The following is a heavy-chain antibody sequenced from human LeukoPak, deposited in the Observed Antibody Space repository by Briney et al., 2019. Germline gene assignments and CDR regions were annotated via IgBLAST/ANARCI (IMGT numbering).Heavy chain of an antibody. D-gene: IGHD3-9*01. CDR2: INSDGINT. J-gene: IGHJ4*02. CDR1: GFTFSNYW. Sequence: PGGSLRLPCAASGFTFSNYWMHWVRQASGKGLVWVSRINSDGINTSYADSVKGRFTISRDNAKNTLNLQMNSLRAEDTAVYYCAKAHNYDILTDFDYWGQGTLVTVSS. CDR3: AKAHNYDILTDFDY. V-gene: IGHV3-74*01.